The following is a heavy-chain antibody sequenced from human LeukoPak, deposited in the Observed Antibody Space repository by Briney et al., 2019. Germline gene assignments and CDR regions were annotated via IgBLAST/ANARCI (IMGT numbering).Heavy chain of an antibody. D-gene: IGHD3-22*01. CDR1: GYTFTSYY. J-gene: IGHJ5*02. Sequence: ASVKVSCKASGYTFTSYYMHWVRQAPGQGLEWMGIINHSGGSTSYAQKFQGRVTMTRDTSISTAYMELSRLRSDDTAVYYCARGRRRGLIVVVISNWFDPWGQGTLVTVSS. CDR3: ARGRRRGLIVVVISNWFDP. CDR2: INHSGGST. V-gene: IGHV1-46*01.